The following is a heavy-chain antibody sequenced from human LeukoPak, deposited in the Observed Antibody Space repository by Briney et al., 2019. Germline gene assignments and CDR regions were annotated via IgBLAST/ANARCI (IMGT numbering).Heavy chain of an antibody. Sequence: GRSLRLSCAASGFTFDDYAMPWVRQAPGKGLEWVSGISWNSGSIGYADSVKGRFTISRDNAKNSLFLQMNSLRAEDTALYYCAKDSTLDYDSSGYFSFDYWGQGTLVTVSS. CDR3: AKDSTLDYDSSGYFSFDY. CDR1: GFTFDDYA. CDR2: ISWNSGSI. V-gene: IGHV3-9*01. J-gene: IGHJ4*02. D-gene: IGHD3-22*01.